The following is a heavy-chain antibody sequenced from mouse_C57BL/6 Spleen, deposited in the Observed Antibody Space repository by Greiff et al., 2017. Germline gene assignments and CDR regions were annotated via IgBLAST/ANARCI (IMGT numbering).Heavy chain of an antibody. CDR1: GFTFSDYY. Sequence: EVKLMESEGGLVQPGSSMKLSCTASGFTFSDYYMAWVRQVPEKGLEWVANINYDGSSTYYLDSLKSRFIISRDNAKNILYLQMSSLKSEDTATYYCARDLITTWGYFDVWGTGTTVTDSS. D-gene: IGHD1-1*01. CDR2: INYDGSST. CDR3: ARDLITTWGYFDV. J-gene: IGHJ1*03. V-gene: IGHV5-16*01.